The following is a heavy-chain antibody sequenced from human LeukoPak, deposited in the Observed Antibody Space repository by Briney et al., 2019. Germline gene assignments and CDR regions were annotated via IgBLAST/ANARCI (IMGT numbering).Heavy chain of an antibody. CDR2: IWHDGSIK. CDR1: GFTFSNYG. J-gene: IGHJ4*02. D-gene: IGHD6-13*01. CDR3: AKVRQFTAATGTGLDY. V-gene: IGHV3-33*03. Sequence: GRSPRLSCAASGFTFSNYGMHWVRQTPGKGLDWVAVIWHDGSIKYYADSVRGRFTISRDNSMNTVYLQMNSLRVEDTAVYYCAKVRQFTAATGTGLDYWGQGTLVTVSS.